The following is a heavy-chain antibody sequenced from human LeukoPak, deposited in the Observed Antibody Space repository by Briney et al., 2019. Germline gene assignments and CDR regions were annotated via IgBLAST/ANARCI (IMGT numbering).Heavy chain of an antibody. J-gene: IGHJ4*02. CDR3: ARVPAYYYDSSGYPDDY. CDR1: GYTFTGYY. Sequence: ASVKVSCKASGYTFTGYYMHWVRQAPGQGLEWMGWINPNSGGTNYAQKCQGRVTMTTDTSISTAYMELSRLRSDDTAVYYCARVPAYYYDSSGYPDDYWGQGTLVTVSS. V-gene: IGHV1-2*02. CDR2: INPNSGGT. D-gene: IGHD3-22*01.